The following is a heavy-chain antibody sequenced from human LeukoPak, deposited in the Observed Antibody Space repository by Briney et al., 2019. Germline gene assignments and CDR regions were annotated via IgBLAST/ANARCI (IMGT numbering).Heavy chain of an antibody. V-gene: IGHV1-8*01. CDR2: MKPTSGKA. Sequence: ASVTVSCKASGYRFTNYDVNWVRQAPGQGRERMGWMKPTSGKAGFAQRSQGRDSRTRNSSISTEYMELSRLRSEATAVYYCATAARVATSYYYYYGMDVWGQGTTVTVSS. J-gene: IGHJ6*02. CDR1: GYRFTNYD. CDR3: ATAARVATSYYYYYGMDV. D-gene: IGHD5-12*01.